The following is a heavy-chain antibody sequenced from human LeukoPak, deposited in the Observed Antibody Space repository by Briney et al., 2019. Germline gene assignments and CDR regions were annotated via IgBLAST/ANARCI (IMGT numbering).Heavy chain of an antibody. D-gene: IGHD6-6*01. CDR3: ARSRGRIAARPGIVRGNYYYYYMDV. CDR2: MNPNSGNT. CDR1: GYTFTSYD. J-gene: IGHJ6*03. V-gene: IGHV1-8*03. Sequence: ASVKVSCKASGYTFTSYDINWVRQATGQGLEWMGWMNPNSGNTGYAQKFQGRVTITRNTSISTAYMELSSLRSEDTAVYYCARSRGRIAARPGIVRGNYYYYYMDVWGKGTTVTVSS.